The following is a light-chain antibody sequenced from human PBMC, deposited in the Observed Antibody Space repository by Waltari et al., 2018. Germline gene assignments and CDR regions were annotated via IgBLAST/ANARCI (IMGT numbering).Light chain of an antibody. CDR2: KAS. Sequence: DIQMTQSPSTLSASVGDRVTITCRASQSISDWLAWYQQKPGKAPKLLIYKASSIETGVPSRFSGSGSGTDFTLTISSLQPDDFATYYCQQYNIYTTFGQGTKLEIK. CDR3: QQYNIYTT. J-gene: IGKJ2*01. V-gene: IGKV1-5*03. CDR1: QSISDW.